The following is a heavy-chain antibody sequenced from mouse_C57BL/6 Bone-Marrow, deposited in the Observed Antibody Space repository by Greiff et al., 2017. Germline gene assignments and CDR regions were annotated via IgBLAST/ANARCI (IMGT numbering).Heavy chain of an antibody. D-gene: IGHD1-2*01. CDR2: IYPGGGYT. CDR1: GYTFTNYW. Sequence: QQSGAELVRPGTSVKMSCKASGYTFTNYWIGWAKQRPGHGLEWIGDIYPGGGYTNYNEKFKGKATLTADKSSSTAYMQFSSLTSEDSAIYYCARSGYPVPFDYWGQGTTLTVSS. CDR3: ARSGYPVPFDY. V-gene: IGHV1-63*01. J-gene: IGHJ2*01.